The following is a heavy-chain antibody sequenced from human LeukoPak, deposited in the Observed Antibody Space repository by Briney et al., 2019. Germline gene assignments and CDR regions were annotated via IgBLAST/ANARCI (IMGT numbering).Heavy chain of an antibody. D-gene: IGHD2-2*02. CDR3: AREKGYCSSTSCYTNGMDV. CDR2: IYYSGST. V-gene: IGHV4-30-4*01. J-gene: IGHJ6*02. CDR1: GGSVSSGDYC. Sequence: SETLSLTCTVSGGSVSSGDYCWSWIRQPPGKGLEWIGYIYYSGSTSYNPSLKSRLTMSLDMSENRFSLVLRSLTAADTAVYYCAREKGYCSSTSCYTNGMDVWGQGTTVTVSS.